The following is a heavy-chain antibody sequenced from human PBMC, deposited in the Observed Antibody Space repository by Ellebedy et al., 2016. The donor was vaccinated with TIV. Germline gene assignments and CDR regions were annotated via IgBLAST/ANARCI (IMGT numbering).Heavy chain of an antibody. Sequence: MPSETLSLTCTVPGGSISSSSYYWGWIRQPPGKGLEWIGSIYYSGSTYYNPSLKSPVTISVDTSKNQFSLKLSSVTAADTAVYYCARSTMIVVVPFDYWGQGTLVTVSS. J-gene: IGHJ4*02. CDR1: GGSISSSSYY. CDR2: IYYSGST. V-gene: IGHV4-39*01. CDR3: ARSTMIVVVPFDY. D-gene: IGHD3-22*01.